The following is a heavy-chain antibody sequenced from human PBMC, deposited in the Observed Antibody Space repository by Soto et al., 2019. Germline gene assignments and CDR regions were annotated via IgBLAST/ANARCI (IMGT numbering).Heavy chain of an antibody. Sequence: XGSLRLSCAASGFTFSDYYMSWIRQAPGKGLEWVSYISSSGSTIYYADSVKGRFTISRDNAKNSLYLQMNSLRAEDTAVYYCARWRDFWSGYYRETYYYYGMDVWGQGTTVTVSS. V-gene: IGHV3-11*01. CDR3: ARWRDFWSGYYRETYYYYGMDV. J-gene: IGHJ6*02. CDR2: ISSSGSTI. CDR1: GFTFSDYY. D-gene: IGHD3-3*01.